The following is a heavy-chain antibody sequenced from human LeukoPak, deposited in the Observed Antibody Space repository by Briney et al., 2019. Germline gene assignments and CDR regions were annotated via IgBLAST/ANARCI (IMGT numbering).Heavy chain of an antibody. V-gene: IGHV3-48*04. J-gene: IGHJ6*02. D-gene: IGHD2-21*01. CDR3: ARDLVVVGSYFYYGMDV. CDR1: GFTFSSYS. CDR2: ISSCSSTI. Sequence: SGGSLRLSCAASGFTFSSYSMNWVRQAPGKGLEWVSYISSCSSTIYYADSVKGRFTISRDNAKNSLYLQMDSLRAEDTAVYYCARDLVVVGSYFYYGMDVWGQGTTVTVSS.